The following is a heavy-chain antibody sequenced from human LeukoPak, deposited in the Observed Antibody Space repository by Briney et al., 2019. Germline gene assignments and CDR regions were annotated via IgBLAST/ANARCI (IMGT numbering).Heavy chain of an antibody. D-gene: IGHD6-6*01. CDR1: GYTFTSYY. J-gene: IGHJ4*02. CDR2: INPSGGTT. Sequence: GASVKVSCKASGYTFTSYYMHWVRQAPGQGLEWMGIINPSGGTTSYAQKFQGRVTMTRDTSTSTVYMELSSLRAEDTAVYYCASFIAARNLVDYWGQGTLVTVSS. V-gene: IGHV1-46*01. CDR3: ASFIAARNLVDY.